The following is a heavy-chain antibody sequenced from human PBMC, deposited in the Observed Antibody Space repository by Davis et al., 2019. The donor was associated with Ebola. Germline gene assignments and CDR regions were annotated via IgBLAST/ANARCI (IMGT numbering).Heavy chain of an antibody. Sequence: SETLSLTCAVYGGSFSGYYWSWIRQPPGKGLEWIGYIYYSGSTNYNPSLKSRVTISVDTSKNQFSLKLSSVTAADTAVYYCARRAKKRITGNYYYYYYGMDVWGQGTTVTVSS. D-gene: IGHD1-20*01. J-gene: IGHJ6*02. V-gene: IGHV4-59*08. CDR2: IYYSGST. CDR1: GGSFSGYY. CDR3: ARRAKKRITGNYYYYYYGMDV.